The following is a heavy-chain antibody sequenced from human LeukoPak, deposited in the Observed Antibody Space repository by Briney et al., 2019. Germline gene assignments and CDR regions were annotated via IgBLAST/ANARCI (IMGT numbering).Heavy chain of an antibody. Sequence: SETLSLTCTVSGGSISSYYWSWIRQPPGKGLEWIGYIHYSGSTNYNPSLKSRVTISLDTSNNQFSLKLSSVTAADTAVYYCARMGGYSGYATHWGQGTTVTFSS. V-gene: IGHV4-59*08. D-gene: IGHD5-12*01. CDR1: GGSISSYY. J-gene: IGHJ4*02. CDR3: ARMGGYSGYATH. CDR2: IHYSGST.